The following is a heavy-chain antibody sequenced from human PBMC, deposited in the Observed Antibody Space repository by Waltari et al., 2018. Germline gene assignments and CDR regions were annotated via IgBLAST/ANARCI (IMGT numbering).Heavy chain of an antibody. CDR1: GFTFSSYW. Sequence: EVQLVESGGGLVQPGGSLRLSCEASGFTFSSYWMHGARQAPGKGLVWISRISSNENTTTYADSVKGRFTISRDNAKNTLYLQMNSLRAEDTAVYYCARVEYSYGPYCFDSWGQGTPVTVSS. CDR2: ISSNENTT. V-gene: IGHV3-74*01. J-gene: IGHJ4*02. D-gene: IGHD5-18*01. CDR3: ARVEYSYGPYCFDS.